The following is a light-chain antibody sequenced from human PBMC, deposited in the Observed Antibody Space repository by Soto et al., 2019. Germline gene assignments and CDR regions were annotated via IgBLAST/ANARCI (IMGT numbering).Light chain of an antibody. Sequence: QAVVTQPPSASGTPGQRVTISCSGSSSNLGRNSVNWYQQLPGTAPKVLIYGNSQRPSGVPDRFSGSKSGTSASLAISGLQSEDEAEYYCSSYTNINTRACVFGTGTKLTVL. V-gene: IGLV1-44*01. J-gene: IGLJ1*01. CDR2: GNS. CDR1: SSNLGRNS. CDR3: SSYTNINTRACV.